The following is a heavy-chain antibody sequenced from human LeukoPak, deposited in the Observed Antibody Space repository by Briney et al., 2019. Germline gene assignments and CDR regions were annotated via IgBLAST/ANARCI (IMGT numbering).Heavy chain of an antibody. J-gene: IGHJ4*02. D-gene: IGHD3-22*01. CDR1: GFTFSSYA. CDR2: ISGSGAST. CDR3: VKYYDRIGSYYFDY. Sequence: GGSLRLSCAASGFTFSSYAMSWVRQSPGKGLEWVSTISGSGASTYYADSVKGRFTISRDNSKNTLYLQMNSLRAEDTAVYYCVKYYDRIGSYYFDYWGKGTLVTVSS. V-gene: IGHV3-23*01.